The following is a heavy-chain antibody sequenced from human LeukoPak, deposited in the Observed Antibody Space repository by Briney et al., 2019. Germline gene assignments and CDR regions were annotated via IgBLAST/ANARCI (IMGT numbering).Heavy chain of an antibody. CDR1: GGTFSSYA. D-gene: IGHD3-10*01. V-gene: IGHV1-69*05. CDR3: ARGVLLWFGDYYYYYMDV. CDR2: IIPIFGTA. Sequence: ASVKVSCKASGGTFSSYAISWVRQAPGQGLEWMGGIIPIFGTANYAQKFQGRVTITTDESTSTAYMELSSLRSEDTAVYYCARGVLLWFGDYYYYYMDVWGKGTTVTVSS. J-gene: IGHJ6*03.